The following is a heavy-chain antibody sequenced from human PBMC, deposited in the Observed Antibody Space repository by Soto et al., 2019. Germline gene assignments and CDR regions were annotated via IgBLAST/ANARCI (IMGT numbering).Heavy chain of an antibody. V-gene: IGHV4-34*01. CDR2: INHSGST. Sequence: ASETLSLTCAVYGGSFSGYYWSWIRQPPGKGLEWIGEINHSGSTNYNPSLKSRVTISVDTSKNQFSLKLSSVTAADTAVYYCARGYCSGGIFYSIYLSDAFDIWGQGTMVNV. D-gene: IGHD2-15*01. CDR3: ARGYCSGGIFYSIYLSDAFDI. J-gene: IGHJ3*02. CDR1: GGSFSGYY.